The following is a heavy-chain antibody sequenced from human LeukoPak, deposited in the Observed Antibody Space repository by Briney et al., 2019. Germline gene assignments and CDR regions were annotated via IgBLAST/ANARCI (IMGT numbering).Heavy chain of an antibody. V-gene: IGHV3-23*01. CDR1: GFTFSSYA. J-gene: IGHJ5*02. CDR2: ISGSGGST. Sequence: GGSLRLSCAASGFTFSSYAMSWVRQAPGKGLEWVSAISGSGGSTYYADSVKGRFTISRDNSKNTLYLQMNSLRAEDTAVYYCARVPRDSRGSSSSLRWFDPWGQGTLVTVSS. D-gene: IGHD6-6*01. CDR3: ARVPRDSRGSSSSLRWFDP.